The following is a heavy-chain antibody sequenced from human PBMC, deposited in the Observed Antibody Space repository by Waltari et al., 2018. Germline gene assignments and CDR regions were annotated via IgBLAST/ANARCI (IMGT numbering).Heavy chain of an antibody. D-gene: IGHD3-3*01. CDR3: ARGLRYDFWSGPISDY. V-gene: IGHV1-8*03. CDR2: MNPNSGNT. J-gene: IGHJ4*02. CDR1: GYPFTSSD. Sequence: QVQLVQSGAEVKKPGASVTVSCKASGYPFTSSDINWVRQATGQGLEWMGWMNPNSGNTGYAQKVQGRVTITRNTSISTAYMELSSLRSEDTAVYYCARGLRYDFWSGPISDYWGQGTLVTVSS.